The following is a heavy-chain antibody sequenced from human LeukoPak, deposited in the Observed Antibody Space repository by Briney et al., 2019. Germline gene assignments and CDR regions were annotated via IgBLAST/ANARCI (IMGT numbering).Heavy chain of an antibody. CDR2: INHSGST. J-gene: IGHJ4*02. D-gene: IGHD3-3*01. CDR3: ARLGDFWRRRDY. CDR1: GGSISSSSYY. Sequence: SETLSLTCTVSGGSISSSSYYWGWIRQPPGKGLEWIGEINHSGSTNYNPSLKSRVTISVDTSKNQFSLKLSSVTAADTAVYYCARLGDFWRRRDYWGQGTLVTVSS. V-gene: IGHV4-39*07.